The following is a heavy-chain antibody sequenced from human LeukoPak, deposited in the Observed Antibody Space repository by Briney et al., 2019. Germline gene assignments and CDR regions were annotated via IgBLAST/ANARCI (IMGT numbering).Heavy chain of an antibody. CDR1: GYTFTSYY. J-gene: IGHJ4*02. CDR3: ARDRTRYGDYVSLSDY. Sequence: ASVTVSCTASGYTFTSYYMHWVRQAPGQGLEWMGIINPSGGSTSYAQKFQGRVTMTRDTSTSTVYMELSSLRSEDTAVYYCARDRTRYGDYVSLSDYWGQGTLVTVSS. D-gene: IGHD4-17*01. V-gene: IGHV1-46*01. CDR2: INPSGGST.